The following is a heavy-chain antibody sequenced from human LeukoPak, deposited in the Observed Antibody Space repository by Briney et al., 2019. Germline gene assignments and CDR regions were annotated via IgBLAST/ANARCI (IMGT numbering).Heavy chain of an antibody. Sequence: GGSLRLSCAASGFTFSSYWMRWDRQAPGEGLVWVSRINSDGSSTSYADSVKGRFTISRDNAKNTLYLQMNSLRAEDTAVYYCARVSVRFGAWGWFDPWGQGTLVTVSS. V-gene: IGHV3-74*01. D-gene: IGHD3-10*01. CDR2: INSDGSST. CDR1: GFTFSSYW. J-gene: IGHJ5*02. CDR3: ARVSVRFGAWGWFDP.